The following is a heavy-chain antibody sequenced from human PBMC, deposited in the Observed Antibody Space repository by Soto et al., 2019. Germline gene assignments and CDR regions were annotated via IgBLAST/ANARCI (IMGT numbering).Heavy chain of an antibody. CDR2: ISSSSSTI. CDR1: GFTFSSYS. V-gene: IGHV3-48*01. Sequence: PGGSLRLSCAASGFTFSSYSMNWVRQAPGKGLEWVSYISSSSSTIYYADSVKGRFTISRDNAKNSLYLQMNSLRAEDTAVYYCARDGLQRTGGERDYWGQGTLVTVSS. J-gene: IGHJ4*02. D-gene: IGHD3-10*01. CDR3: ARDGLQRTGGERDY.